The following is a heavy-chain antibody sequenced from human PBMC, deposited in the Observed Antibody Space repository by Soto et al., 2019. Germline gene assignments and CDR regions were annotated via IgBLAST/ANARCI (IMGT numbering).Heavy chain of an antibody. V-gene: IGHV4-4*07. J-gene: IGHJ4*02. CDR3: ARESGENWTYEAY. Sequence: SETLSLTCTVSGAAITSFSWSWIRQSAGKRLEWIGRISTTGNTHYNPSLESRVSLSLDTSMNQFSLTVTSVTAADTAVYYCARESGENWTYEAYWGQGTLVTVSS. CDR2: ISTTGNT. D-gene: IGHD1-7*01. CDR1: GAAITSFS.